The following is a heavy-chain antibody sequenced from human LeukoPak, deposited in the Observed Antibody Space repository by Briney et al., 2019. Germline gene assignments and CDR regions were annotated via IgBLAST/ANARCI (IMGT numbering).Heavy chain of an antibody. CDR2: IRYDGSNK. CDR1: GFTFSSYG. Sequence: PGGSLRLSCAASGFTFSSYGMHWVRQAPGKGLEWVAFIRYDGSNKYYADSVKGRFTISRDNSKNTLYLQMNSLRAEDTAVYYCAKVGIYGDYTSYYYYYMDVWGKGTTVTISS. V-gene: IGHV3-30*02. CDR3: AKVGIYGDYTSYYYYYMDV. D-gene: IGHD4-17*01. J-gene: IGHJ6*03.